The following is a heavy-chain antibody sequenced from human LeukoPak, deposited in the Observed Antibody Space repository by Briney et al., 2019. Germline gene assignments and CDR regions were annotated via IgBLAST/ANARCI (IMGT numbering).Heavy chain of an antibody. CDR3: ARVRSGTWNGYEY. Sequence: PGGSLRLSCAASGFTFSSYWMHWVRHAPGKGLVWVSRINSDGSSTSYADSVKGRFTISRDNAKNTLYLQMNSLRAEDTAVYYCARVRSGTWNGYEYWGQETLVTVSS. V-gene: IGHV3-74*01. J-gene: IGHJ4*02. CDR2: INSDGSST. D-gene: IGHD3-3*01. CDR1: GFTFSSYW.